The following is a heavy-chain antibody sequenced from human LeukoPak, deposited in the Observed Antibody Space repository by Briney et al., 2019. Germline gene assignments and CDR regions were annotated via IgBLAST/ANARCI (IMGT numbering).Heavy chain of an antibody. CDR1: GGSFTDYY. D-gene: IGHD1/OR15-1a*01. V-gene: IGHV4-39*07. CDR3: TRDREHETQDS. J-gene: IGHJ4*02. CDR2: IYYRGNT. Sequence: SETLSLTCTVSGGSFTDYYWGWIRQPPGKGLEWIGSIYYRGNTFYNPSLRNRVSISIDTSKGRFSLNLNSVTAADTAVYFCTRDREHETQDSCGQGTLVTVS.